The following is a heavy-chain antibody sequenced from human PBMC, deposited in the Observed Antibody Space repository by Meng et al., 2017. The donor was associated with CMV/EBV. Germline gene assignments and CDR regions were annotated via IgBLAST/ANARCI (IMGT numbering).Heavy chain of an antibody. Sequence: SGYTLTELSMHWVRQAPGKGLEWMGGFDPEDGETIYAQKFQGRVTMTEDTSTDTAYMELSSLRSEDTAVYYCATSIMITFGGPFRSWGQGTLVTVSS. CDR1: GYTLTELS. J-gene: IGHJ4*02. CDR2: FDPEDGET. D-gene: IGHD3-16*01. V-gene: IGHV1-24*01. CDR3: ATSIMITFGGPFRS.